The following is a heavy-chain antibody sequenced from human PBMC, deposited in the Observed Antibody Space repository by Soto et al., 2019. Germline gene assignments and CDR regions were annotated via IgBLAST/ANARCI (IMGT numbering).Heavy chain of an antibody. Sequence: ASVKVSCKASGYSFTDYHIHWVRQAPGQGLEWLGRINPKSGGTSTAQKFQGWVTMTTDTSISTASMELTRLTSDDTAIYYCARGDSTDCSHGVCSLFYNHDMLVWGQGTSVTGSS. J-gene: IGHJ6*02. V-gene: IGHV1-2*04. CDR3: ARGDSTDCSHGVCSLFYNHDMLV. CDR1: GYSFTDYH. D-gene: IGHD2-8*01. CDR2: INPKSGGT.